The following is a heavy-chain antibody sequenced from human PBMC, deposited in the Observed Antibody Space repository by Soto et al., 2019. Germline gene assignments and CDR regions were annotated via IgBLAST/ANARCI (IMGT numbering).Heavy chain of an antibody. D-gene: IGHD2-15*01. CDR2: IWYDGSNK. CDR3: ARWGCSGSNCNLNQRSFDL. Sequence: GGSLRLSCAASGFIFNEYGMHWVRQAPGKGLEWVAVIWYDGSNKYYADSVKGRFTFSRDNSKNTMSLQMDSLRVEDTAVYYCARWGCSGSNCNLNQRSFDLWGQGTLVTVSS. V-gene: IGHV3-33*03. CDR1: GFIFNEYG. J-gene: IGHJ4*02.